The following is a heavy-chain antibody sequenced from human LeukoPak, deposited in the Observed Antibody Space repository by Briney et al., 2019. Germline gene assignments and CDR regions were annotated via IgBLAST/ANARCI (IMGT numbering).Heavy chain of an antibody. CDR1: GGTFSSYA. D-gene: IGHD2-2*02. V-gene: IGHV1-69*13. CDR2: IIPIFGTA. Sequence: SVKVSCKASGGTFSSYAISWVRQAPGQGLEWMGGIIPIFGTANYAQKFQGRVTITADESTSTAYMELSSLRSEDTAVYYCARDDIVVVPAAIHHHDAFDIWGQGTTVTVSS. J-gene: IGHJ3*02. CDR3: ARDDIVVVPAAIHHHDAFDI.